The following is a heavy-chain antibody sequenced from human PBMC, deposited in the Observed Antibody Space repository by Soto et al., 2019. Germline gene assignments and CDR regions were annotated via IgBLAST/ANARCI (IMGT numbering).Heavy chain of an antibody. Sequence: QVQLVQSGAEVKKPGASVKVSCKASGYTFTTYGISWVRQAPGQGLEWMGWISAYNGNTNYAQKVQGRVTMTTDTPTSTACMELRSLRSDDTAVYYCARDYSSSWYRWFNPWGQGTLVTVSS. J-gene: IGHJ5*02. CDR2: ISAYNGNT. D-gene: IGHD6-13*01. V-gene: IGHV1-18*01. CDR1: GYTFTTYG. CDR3: ARDYSSSWYRWFNP.